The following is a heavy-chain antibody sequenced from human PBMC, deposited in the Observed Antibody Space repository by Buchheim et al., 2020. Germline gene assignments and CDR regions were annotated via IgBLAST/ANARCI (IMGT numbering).Heavy chain of an antibody. CDR2: IYPDGIT. CDR1: GGSISGYF. J-gene: IGHJ4*02. CDR3: ARASDYGDFDY. Sequence: VQLQESGPGLVKPSETLSLSCTVSGGSISGYFWNWMRQPAGKGLEWIGRIYPDGITNYNPSLKSRVTMSVDTSKNQLSLRVTSVTAADTAVYYCARASDYGDFDYWGQGTL. V-gene: IGHV4-4*07. D-gene: IGHD4-17*01.